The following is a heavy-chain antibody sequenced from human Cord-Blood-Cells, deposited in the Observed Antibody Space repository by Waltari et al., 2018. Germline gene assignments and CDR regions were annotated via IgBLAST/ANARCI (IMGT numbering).Heavy chain of an antibody. D-gene: IGHD6-19*01. CDR1: GFTFSSYA. CDR2: ISGSGGST. J-gene: IGHJ3*02. Sequence: EVQLLESGGGLVQPGGSLRLSCAASGFTFSSYAMRWVRSAPGKGLEWVSAISGSGGSTYYADSVKGRFTISRDNSKNTLYLQMNSLRAEDTAVYYCAKSPRIAVAGTDAFDIWGQGTMVTVSS. CDR3: AKSPRIAVAGTDAFDI. V-gene: IGHV3-23*01.